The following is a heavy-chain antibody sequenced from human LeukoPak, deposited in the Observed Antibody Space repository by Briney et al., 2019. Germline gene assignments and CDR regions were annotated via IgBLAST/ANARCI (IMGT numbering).Heavy chain of an antibody. D-gene: IGHD6-19*01. V-gene: IGHV1-69*05. Sequence: SVKVSCKASGGTFSSYAISWLRQAPGQGLEWMGRIIPIFGTANYAQKFQGRVTITTDESTSTAYMELSSLRYEDTAVYSCARVVAVACIAYKWFDPWGQGTLVTVSS. CDR2: IIPIFGTA. J-gene: IGHJ5*02. CDR1: GGTFSSYA. CDR3: ARVVAVACIAYKWFDP.